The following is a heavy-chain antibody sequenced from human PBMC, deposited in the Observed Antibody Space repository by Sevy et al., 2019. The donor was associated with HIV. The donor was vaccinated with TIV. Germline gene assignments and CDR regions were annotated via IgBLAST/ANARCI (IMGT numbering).Heavy chain of an antibody. CDR2: VYYTGST. CDR3: VRQGGLVDYGMDV. Sequence: SETLSLTCTVSGGSIGHYYWSWIRQPPGKGLERIAYVYYTGSTNYNPSLKGRVTIALDTPKNQFSLNLSSLTAADTAVYYCVRQGGLVDYGMDVWGQGTTVTVSS. J-gene: IGHJ6*02. D-gene: IGHD1-26*01. V-gene: IGHV4-59*01. CDR1: GGSIGHYY.